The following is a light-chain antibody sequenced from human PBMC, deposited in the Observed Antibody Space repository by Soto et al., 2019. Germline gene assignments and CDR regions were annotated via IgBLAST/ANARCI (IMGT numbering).Light chain of an antibody. CDR2: GAS. V-gene: IGKV3D-7*01. J-gene: IGKJ1*01. Sequence: PGERVTLSCRASQSVSSSYLTWYQQKPGQAPRLLIYGASTRATSIPARFSGSGSGTDFTLIISSLQPEDFAVYYCQQDYNLPWTFGQGTKVEIK. CDR3: QQDYNLPWT. CDR1: QSVSSSY.